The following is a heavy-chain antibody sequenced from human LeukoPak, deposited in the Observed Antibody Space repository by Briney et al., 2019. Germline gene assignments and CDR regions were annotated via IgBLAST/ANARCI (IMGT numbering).Heavy chain of an antibody. CDR3: VRDQGEYSSTWYYFDY. Sequence: GRSLRLSCSTSGFFFSTYPMHWVRQAPGKGLESVSGISSDGISTYYADSVKGRFTISKDNSKNTLYLEMGSLRAEDTAVYYCVRDQGEYSSTWYYFDYWGQGTLVTVSS. D-gene: IGHD6-13*01. V-gene: IGHV3-64D*06. CDR1: GFFFSTYP. J-gene: IGHJ4*02. CDR2: ISSDGIST.